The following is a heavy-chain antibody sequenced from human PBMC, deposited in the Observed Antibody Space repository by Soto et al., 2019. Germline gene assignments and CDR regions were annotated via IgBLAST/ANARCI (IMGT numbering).Heavy chain of an antibody. Sequence: SQTLSLTCAISGDSVSSNSAAWNWIRQSPSRGLEWLGRTYYRSKWYNDYAVSVKSRITINPDTSKNQFSLQLNFVTPEDTAVYYCARDNPYYDFWSGYSPRNWFDPWGQGTLVTVSS. CDR1: GDSVSSNSAA. CDR3: ARDNPYYDFWSGYSPRNWFDP. CDR2: TYYRSKWYN. J-gene: IGHJ5*02. D-gene: IGHD3-3*01. V-gene: IGHV6-1*01.